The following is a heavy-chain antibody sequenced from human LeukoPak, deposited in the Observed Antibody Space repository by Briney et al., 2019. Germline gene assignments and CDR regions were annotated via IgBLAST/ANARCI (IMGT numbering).Heavy chain of an antibody. CDR3: ARGSTMVRGYAFDI. CDR1: GFTFSSYS. J-gene: IGHJ3*02. V-gene: IGHV3-48*02. Sequence: GGSLRLSCAASGFTFSSYSMNWVRQAPGKGLEWVSYISSSSSTIYYADSVKGRFTISRDNAKNSLYLQMNSLRDEDTAVYYCARGSTMVRGYAFDIWGQGTMVTVSS. D-gene: IGHD3-10*01. CDR2: ISSSSSTI.